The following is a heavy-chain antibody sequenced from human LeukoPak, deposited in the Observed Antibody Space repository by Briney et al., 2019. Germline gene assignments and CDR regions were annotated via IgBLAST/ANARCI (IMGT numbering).Heavy chain of an antibody. CDR3: ATVHGDYVNNWFDP. D-gene: IGHD4-17*01. V-gene: IGHV3-7*01. Sequence: PGGSLRLSCAASGFTFSSYWMSWVRQAPGKGLEWVANIKQDGSEKYYVDSVKGRFTISRDNAKNSLYLQMNSLRAEDTAVYYCATVHGDYVNNWFDPWGQGTLVTVSS. J-gene: IGHJ5*02. CDR2: IKQDGSEK. CDR1: GFTFSSYW.